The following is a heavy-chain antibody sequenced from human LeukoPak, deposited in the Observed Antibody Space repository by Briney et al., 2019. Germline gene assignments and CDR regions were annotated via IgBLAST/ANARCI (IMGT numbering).Heavy chain of an antibody. D-gene: IGHD6-19*01. V-gene: IGHV3-21*01. CDR3: ARDAALPYSSGWYAYYYYYMDV. J-gene: IGHJ6*03. Sequence: PGGSLRLSCAASGFTFSSYSMNWVRQAPGKGLEWVSSISSSSSYIYYADSVKGRFTISRDNAKNSLYLRMNSLRAEDTAVYYCARDAALPYSSGWYAYYYYYMDVWGKGTTVTVSS. CDR2: ISSSSSYI. CDR1: GFTFSSYS.